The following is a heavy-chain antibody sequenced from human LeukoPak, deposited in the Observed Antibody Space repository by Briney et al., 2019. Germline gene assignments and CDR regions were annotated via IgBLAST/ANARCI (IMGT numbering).Heavy chain of an antibody. Sequence: SETLSLTCTVSGGSISSYYWSWIRQPPGKGLEWIGYIYTSGSTNYNPPLKSRVTISVDTSKNQSSLKLSSVTAADTAVYYCARIKKGYMDVWGKGTTVTVSS. J-gene: IGHJ6*03. CDR2: IYTSGST. CDR1: GGSISSYY. CDR3: ARIKKGYMDV. V-gene: IGHV4-4*09.